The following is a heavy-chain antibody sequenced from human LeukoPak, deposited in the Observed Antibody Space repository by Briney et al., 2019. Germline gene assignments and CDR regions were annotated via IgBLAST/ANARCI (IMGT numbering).Heavy chain of an antibody. CDR1: GYSFTSYW. CDR2: IYPGDSDT. Sequence: GESLKISCKGSGYSFTSYWIGWVRQMSGKGLEWMGMIYPGDSDTRYSPSFQGRVTISADKSITTAYLQWSSLKASDTAMYYCARHIGLVAPDGFDIWGQGTMVTVSS. CDR3: ARHIGLVAPDGFDI. D-gene: IGHD2-8*02. J-gene: IGHJ3*02. V-gene: IGHV5-51*01.